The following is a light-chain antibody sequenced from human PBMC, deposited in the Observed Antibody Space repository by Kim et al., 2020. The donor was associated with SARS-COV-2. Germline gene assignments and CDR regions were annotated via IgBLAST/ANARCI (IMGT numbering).Light chain of an antibody. CDR2: RNN. CDR3: SAWDTNPSAWL. CDR1: SNNVGYQG. J-gene: IGLJ3*02. V-gene: IGLV10-54*04. Sequence: RQTATLTCTGNSNNVGYQGATWLQQHQGHPPKPRFDRNNNRPSGISERFSASRSGNTASLTITGLQPEDEADYFCSAWDTNPSAWLFGAGTQLTVL.